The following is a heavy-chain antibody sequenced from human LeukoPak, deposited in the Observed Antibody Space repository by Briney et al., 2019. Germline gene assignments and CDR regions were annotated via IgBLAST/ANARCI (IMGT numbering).Heavy chain of an antibody. CDR2: ISYDGSNK. Sequence: PGGSLRLSCAASGFTFSSYGMHWVRQAPGKGLEWAAVISYDGSNKYYADSVKGRFTISRDNSKNTLYLQMNSLRAEDTAVYYCAKEIFSPRHGMDVWGKGTTVTVSS. CDR3: AKEIFSPRHGMDV. V-gene: IGHV3-30*18. D-gene: IGHD2-15*01. CDR1: GFTFSSYG. J-gene: IGHJ6*04.